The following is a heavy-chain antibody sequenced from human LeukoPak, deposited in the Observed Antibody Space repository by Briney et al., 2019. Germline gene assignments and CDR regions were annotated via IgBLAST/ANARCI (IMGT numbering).Heavy chain of an antibody. D-gene: IGHD6-6*01. Sequence: GGSLRLSCAASGFTFSTYSMNWVRQAPGKGLEWLSHISSSSSTIYYADSVKGRFTISRDNAKNSLYLQMNSLRAEDTAVYYCAREGKSIAVANDYWGQGTLVTVSS. CDR1: GFTFSTYS. V-gene: IGHV3-48*01. CDR3: AREGKSIAVANDY. CDR2: ISSSSSTI. J-gene: IGHJ4*02.